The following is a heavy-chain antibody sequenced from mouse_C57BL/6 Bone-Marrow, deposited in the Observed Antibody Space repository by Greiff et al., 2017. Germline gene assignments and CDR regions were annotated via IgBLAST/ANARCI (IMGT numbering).Heavy chain of an antibody. D-gene: IGHD2-4*01. Sequence: VQLQQSGAELARPGASVKMSCKASGYTFTSYTMHWVNQRPGQGLEWIGYINPSSGYTKYNQKFKDKATLTADKSSSTAYMQLSSLTSEDSAVYYCARGFYYDYDKGFDYWGQGTTLTVSS. CDR1: GYTFTSYT. J-gene: IGHJ2*01. CDR2: INPSSGYT. CDR3: ARGFYYDYDKGFDY. V-gene: IGHV1-4*01.